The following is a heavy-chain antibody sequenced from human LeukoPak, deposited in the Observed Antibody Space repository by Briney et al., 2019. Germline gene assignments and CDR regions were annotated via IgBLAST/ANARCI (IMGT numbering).Heavy chain of an antibody. D-gene: IGHD1-26*01. CDR2: IKSKTAGGTT. V-gene: IGHV3-15*01. CDR3: TTGESMVGTTIHVRWAN. J-gene: IGHJ4*02. Sequence: GGSLRLSCAASGFTFSNAWMTWVRQAPGKGLEWVGRIKSKTAGGTTDYAAPVKGRFTISRDDSKNTLYLQMNSLKTEDTAVYYCTTGESMVGTTIHVRWANWGQGTLVTVSS. CDR1: GFTFSNAW.